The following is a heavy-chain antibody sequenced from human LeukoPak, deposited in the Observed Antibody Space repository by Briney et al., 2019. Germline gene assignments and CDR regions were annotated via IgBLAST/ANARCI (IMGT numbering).Heavy chain of an antibody. J-gene: IGHJ4*02. CDR2: FDPEDGET. D-gene: IGHD6-13*01. CDR1: GYTLTELS. V-gene: IGHV1-24*01. Sequence: ASVKVSCNVSGYTLTELSMHWVRQAPGKGLEWMGGFDPEDGETIYAQKFQGRVTMTEDTSTDTAYMELSSLRSEDTAVYYCATSPSRGAAAGNGFLGVGYWGQGTLVTVSS. CDR3: ATSPSRGAAAGNGFLGVGY.